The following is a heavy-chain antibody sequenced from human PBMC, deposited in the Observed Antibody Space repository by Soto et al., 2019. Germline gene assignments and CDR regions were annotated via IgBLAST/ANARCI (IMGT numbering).Heavy chain of an antibody. J-gene: IGHJ6*02. CDR2: FYPTGKT. CDR3: ARCGLDYGMDV. V-gene: IGHV4-4*07. D-gene: IGHD3-16*01. CDR1: VGSISSYY. Sequence: SKTLSLTCTVSVGSISSYYWCWTRQPAGKGLEWIGRFYPTGKTNYNPSLQSRLTMSADTSRNQFSLNLTSVTAADTAVYYCARCGLDYGMDVWGQGTTVTVSS.